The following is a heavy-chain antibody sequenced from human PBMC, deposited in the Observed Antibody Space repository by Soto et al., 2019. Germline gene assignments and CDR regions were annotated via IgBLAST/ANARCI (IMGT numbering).Heavy chain of an antibody. Sequence: QMQLQESGSGLVKPSQTLSLTCAVSGGSISSGGYSWSWIRQPPGKGLEWIGYIYHSGSTYYNPSLESRVTITVVRSKNQFSLKLSSVTAADTAVYYCARRRGFPYYYGMDVWGQGTTVTVSS. CDR3: ARRRGFPYYYGMDV. J-gene: IGHJ6*02. CDR2: IYHSGST. D-gene: IGHD5-12*01. V-gene: IGHV4-30-2*01. CDR1: GGSISSGGYS.